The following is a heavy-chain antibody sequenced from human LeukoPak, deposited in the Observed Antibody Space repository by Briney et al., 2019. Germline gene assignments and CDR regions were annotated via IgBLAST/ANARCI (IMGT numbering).Heavy chain of an antibody. CDR1: GGSISSGGYY. Sequence: SQTLSLTCTVSGGSISSGGYYWGWIRQHPGKGLEWIGYIYYSGSTYYNPSLKSRVTISVDTSKNQFSLKLSSVTAADTAVYYCARGIVVPKGALWWYFDLWGRGTLVTVSS. J-gene: IGHJ2*01. CDR3: ARGIVVPKGALWWYFDL. D-gene: IGHD3-22*01. V-gene: IGHV4-31*03. CDR2: IYYSGST.